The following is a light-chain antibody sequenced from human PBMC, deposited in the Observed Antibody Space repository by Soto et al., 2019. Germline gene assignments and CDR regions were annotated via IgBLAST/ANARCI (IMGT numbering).Light chain of an antibody. CDR3: GTWDSSLSAVI. CDR1: SSNIGKNY. Sequence: QSVLTQPPSVSAAPGQKVTISCSGSSSNIGKNYVSWYQQLPGTAPKLLIYDNNKRPSGIPDRFSGSKSGTSATLGITGLQTGDEAEYYCGTWDSSLSAVIIGGGTKVTVL. J-gene: IGLJ2*01. CDR2: DNN. V-gene: IGLV1-51*01.